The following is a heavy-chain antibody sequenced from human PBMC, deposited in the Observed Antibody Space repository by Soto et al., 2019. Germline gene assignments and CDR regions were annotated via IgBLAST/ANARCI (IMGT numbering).Heavy chain of an antibody. CDR1: GFTFSNAW. J-gene: IGHJ4*02. D-gene: IGHD3-10*01. CDR2: IKSKTDGGTT. V-gene: IGHV3-15*01. CDR3: TTGGFGEFPYYFDY. Sequence: GGSLRLSCAASGFTFSNAWMSWVRQAPGKGLEWVGRIKSKTDGGTTDYAAPVKGRFTISRDDSKNTLYLQMNSLKTEDTAVYYCTTGGFGEFPYYFDYWGQGTLVTVSS.